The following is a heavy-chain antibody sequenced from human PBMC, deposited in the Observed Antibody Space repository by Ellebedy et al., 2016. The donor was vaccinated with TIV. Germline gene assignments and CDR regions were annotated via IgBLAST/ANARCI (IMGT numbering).Heavy chain of an antibody. D-gene: IGHD1-26*01. CDR1: GYTFTSYY. Sequence: ASVKVSCXASGYTFTSYYMHWVRQAPGQGLEWMGWINPNSGGTNYAQKFQGRVTMTRDTSISTAYMELSSLRSEDTAVYYCARERVGATKTRRGPDAFDIWGQGTMVTVSS. V-gene: IGHV1-2*02. CDR3: ARERVGATKTRRGPDAFDI. CDR2: INPNSGGT. J-gene: IGHJ3*02.